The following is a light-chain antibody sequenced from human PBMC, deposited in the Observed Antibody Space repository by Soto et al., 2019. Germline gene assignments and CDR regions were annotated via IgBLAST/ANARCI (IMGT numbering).Light chain of an antibody. Sequence: EICLTQSPCTRSLSPGERASLSRRASQSVSSSYLAWYQQKPGQAPRLLISGASSRATGVPDRFSGSRSGTDFTLTISRLEPEDFAVYYCHQYGSSSWTFGQGTKVDIK. V-gene: IGKV3-20*01. CDR2: GAS. CDR1: QSVSSSY. J-gene: IGKJ1*01. CDR3: HQYGSSSWT.